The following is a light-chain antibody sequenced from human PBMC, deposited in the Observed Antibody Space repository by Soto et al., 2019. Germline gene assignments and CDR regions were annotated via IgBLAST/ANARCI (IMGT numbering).Light chain of an antibody. CDR2: DAS. CDR1: QSISSW. J-gene: IGKJ1*01. V-gene: IGKV1-5*01. CDR3: QQSYSTPRT. Sequence: DIQMTHSPSTLSAXXGDRVTITCRASQSISSWLAWYQQKPGKAPKLLIYDASSLESGVPSRFSGSGSGTDFTLTISSLQPEDFATYYCQQSYSTPRTFGQGTKVDIK.